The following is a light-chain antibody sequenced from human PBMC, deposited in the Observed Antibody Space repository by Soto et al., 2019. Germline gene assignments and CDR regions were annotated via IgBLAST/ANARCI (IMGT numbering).Light chain of an antibody. CDR2: WAS. V-gene: IGKV4-1*01. CDR1: RKIVYNSNNKNY. CDR3: QQSYTSRWS. Sequence: DDVMTHSPESLAVSLGERASINGKSSRKIVYNSNNKNYVAWYQQKPGQPPKLLIYWASTRESGVPSRFSGSGSGTDFTLIISSLQAEDLAVYYCQQSYTSRWSFGQGTKVDIK. J-gene: IGKJ1*01.